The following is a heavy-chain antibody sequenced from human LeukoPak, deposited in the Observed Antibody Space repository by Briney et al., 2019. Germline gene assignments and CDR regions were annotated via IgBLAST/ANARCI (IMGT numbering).Heavy chain of an antibody. D-gene: IGHD2-2*01. CDR3: ARDPKSQLLLDY. CDR2: INPYSGAI. CDR1: GFTFTDEY. Sequence: GASVKVSCKSSGFTFTDEYIHWVRQAPGQGLEWMGWINPYSGAINYAQKFQGRVTLTRDTSISTAYMELSRITSGDTAVYYCARDPKSQLLLDYWGQGTLVTVSS. V-gene: IGHV1-2*02. J-gene: IGHJ4*02.